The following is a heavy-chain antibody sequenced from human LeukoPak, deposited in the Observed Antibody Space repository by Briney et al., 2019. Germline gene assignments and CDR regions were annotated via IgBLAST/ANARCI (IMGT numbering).Heavy chain of an antibody. D-gene: IGHD4-17*01. CDR1: GTSFTSYY. CDR2: VNHSGYT. CDR3: ARMTTGHDY. J-gene: IGHJ4*02. V-gene: IGHV4-34*04. Sequence: SETLSLTCGVPGTSFTSYYWSWIRQTPGKGLEWIGEVNHSGYTNMNPSLKSRGTISVDTSNNQFSLMMTSVTAADTAVYFCARMTTGHDYWGQGTLVTVSS.